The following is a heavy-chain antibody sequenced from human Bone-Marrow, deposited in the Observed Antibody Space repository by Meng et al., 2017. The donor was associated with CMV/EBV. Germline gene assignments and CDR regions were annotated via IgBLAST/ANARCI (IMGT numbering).Heavy chain of an antibody. Sequence: GGSLRLSCAASGFTFSYYWMSWVRQAPGKGLEWVANIKQDGSEKYYVDSVKGRFTISRDNAKNSLYLQMNSLRAEDTAVYYCARDAAADSSSWDFDYWGQGTLVTVSS. CDR1: GFTFSYYW. J-gene: IGHJ4*02. CDR3: ARDAAADSSSWDFDY. CDR2: IKQDGSEK. V-gene: IGHV3-7*01. D-gene: IGHD6-13*01.